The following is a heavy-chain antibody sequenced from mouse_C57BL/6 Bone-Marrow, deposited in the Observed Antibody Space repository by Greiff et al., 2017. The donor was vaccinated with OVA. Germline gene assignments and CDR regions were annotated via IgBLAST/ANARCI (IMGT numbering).Heavy chain of an antibody. CDR2: IYPGGGYT. J-gene: IGHJ3*01. Sequence: VQLVESGAELVRPGTSVKMSCKASGYTFTNYWIGWAKQRPGHGLEWIGDIYPGGGYTNYNEKFKGKATLTADKSSSTAYMQFSSLTSEDSAIYYCATYYYGSSYGFAYWGKGTLVTVSA. D-gene: IGHD1-1*01. CDR3: ATYYYGSSYGFAY. CDR1: GYTFTNYW. V-gene: IGHV1-63*01.